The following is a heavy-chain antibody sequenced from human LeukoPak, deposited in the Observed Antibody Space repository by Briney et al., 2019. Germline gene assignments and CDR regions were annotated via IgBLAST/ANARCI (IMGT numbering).Heavy chain of an antibody. CDR3: ARANPHCSGGSCFRPLDY. Sequence: GGSLRLSCAASRFTFSDYYMSWIRQAPGKGLDWVSYISSSGSTIYYADSVKGRFTISRDNAKNSLYLQMNSLRAEDTAVYYCARANPHCSGGSCFRPLDYWGQGTLVTVSS. D-gene: IGHD2-15*01. CDR1: RFTFSDYY. CDR2: ISSSGSTI. J-gene: IGHJ4*02. V-gene: IGHV3-11*01.